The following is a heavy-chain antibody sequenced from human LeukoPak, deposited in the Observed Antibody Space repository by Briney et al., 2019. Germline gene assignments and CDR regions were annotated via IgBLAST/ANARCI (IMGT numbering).Heavy chain of an antibody. Sequence: PSETLSLTCTVSGDSISSYYWSWIRQPPGKGLEWIGYIYYSGSTNYNPSLKSRVTISVDTSKNQFSLRLTSVTAADTAVYYCARSVPSLDYLFDSWGHGTLVTVSS. V-gene: IGHV4-59*08. CDR3: ARSVPSLDYLFDS. CDR1: GDSISSYY. D-gene: IGHD4-11*01. CDR2: IYYSGST. J-gene: IGHJ5*01.